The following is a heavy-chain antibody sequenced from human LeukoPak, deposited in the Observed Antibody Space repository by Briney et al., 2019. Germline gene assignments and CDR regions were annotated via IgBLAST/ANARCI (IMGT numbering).Heavy chain of an antibody. V-gene: IGHV4-38-2*01. CDR2: IYHSGSP. Sequence: PSETLSLTCAVSGYSISSGYYWGWIRQPPGKGLEWIGTIYHSGSPYYNPSLKSPVTISVDTSKNQFSLKLSSVTAADTAVYYCAGSSGYYSFDSWGQGTLVTVSS. J-gene: IGHJ4*02. D-gene: IGHD3-3*01. CDR1: GYSISSGYY. CDR3: AGSSGYYSFDS.